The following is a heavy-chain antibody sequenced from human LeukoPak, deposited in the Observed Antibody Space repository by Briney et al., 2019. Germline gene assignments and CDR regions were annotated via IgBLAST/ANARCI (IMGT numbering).Heavy chain of an antibody. CDR2: IYYSGST. Sequence: SETLSLTCTVSGGSISSSSYYWGWIRQPPGKGLEWIGSIYYSGSTYYNPSLKSRVTISIDTSKNQFSLKLSSVTAADTAVYYCARTRYFDWLLSELKNWFDPWGQGTLVTVSS. D-gene: IGHD3-9*01. J-gene: IGHJ5*02. CDR1: GGSISSSSYY. V-gene: IGHV4-39*01. CDR3: ARTRYFDWLLSELKNWFDP.